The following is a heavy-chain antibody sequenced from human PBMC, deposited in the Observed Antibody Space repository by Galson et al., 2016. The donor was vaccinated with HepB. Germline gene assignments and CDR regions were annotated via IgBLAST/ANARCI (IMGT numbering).Heavy chain of an antibody. CDR3: AKFQSGHCDY. CDR2: ISGPGSGT. V-gene: IGHV3-23*01. CDR1: GFSFRNYA. J-gene: IGHJ4*02. D-gene: IGHD3-3*01. Sequence: SPRLPCAASGFSFRNYAMSWVRQAPGKGLEWVAAISGPGSGTYYADSVKGRFTISRDNSDNTLYLQMSSLRVDDTALYYCAKFQSGHCDYWGQGTLVTVSS.